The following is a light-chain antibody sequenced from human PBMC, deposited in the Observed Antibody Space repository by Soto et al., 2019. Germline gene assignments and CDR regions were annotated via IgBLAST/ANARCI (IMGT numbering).Light chain of an antibody. Sequence: ALTQPASVSGSPGQSITISCTGTSSDVGSYNLVSWYQQHPGKAPKLMIYEVSKRPSGVSNRFSGSKSGNTASLTISGLQAEDEADYYCCSYAGSSTFLVFGGGTKLTVL. J-gene: IGLJ2*01. CDR3: CSYAGSSTFLV. V-gene: IGLV2-23*02. CDR1: SSDVGSYNL. CDR2: EVS.